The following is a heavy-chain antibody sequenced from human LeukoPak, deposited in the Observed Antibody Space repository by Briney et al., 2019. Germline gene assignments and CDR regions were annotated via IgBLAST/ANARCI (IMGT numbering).Heavy chain of an antibody. Sequence: SETLSLTCAVYGGPFSGYYWSWIRQPPGKGLEWIGEINHSGSTNYNPSLKSRVTLSVDTSKNQFSLKLSSVTAADTAVYYCARDKNFFSNWFDPWGQGTLVTVSS. J-gene: IGHJ5*02. CDR3: ARDKNFFSNWFDP. CDR1: GGPFSGYY. CDR2: INHSGST. V-gene: IGHV4-34*01. D-gene: IGHD2/OR15-2a*01.